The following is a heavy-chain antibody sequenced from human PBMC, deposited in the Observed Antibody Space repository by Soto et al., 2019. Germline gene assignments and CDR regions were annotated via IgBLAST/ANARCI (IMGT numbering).Heavy chain of an antibody. CDR3: ARSRADDVSGRRLYYFDCMYG. J-gene: IGHJ6*03. D-gene: IGHD3-10*01. CDR1: GNTFSNYG. CDR2: SSAYNGNT. Sequence: ASRQVPRKASGNTFSNYGTSWVRPADGYGLEWMGWSSAYNGNTNAAQKIQGRVTMTTATSTCTAYMELRSLRSDDTAVYYGARSRADDVSGRRLYYFDCMYGWGNGTAVTVS. V-gene: IGHV1-18*04.